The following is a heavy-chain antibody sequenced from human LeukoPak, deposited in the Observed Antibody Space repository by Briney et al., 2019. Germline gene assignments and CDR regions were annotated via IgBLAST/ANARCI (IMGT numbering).Heavy chain of an antibody. CDR2: IKQDGSEK. CDR3: ASVGGDFDY. V-gene: IGHV3-7*01. J-gene: IGHJ4*02. Sequence: GGSLRLSCAASGLTFSRYWMTWVRQAPGKGLEWVANIKQDGSEKYYVDSVKGRFTISRDNAKNPLYLQMNSLRAEDTAVYYCASVGGDFDYWGQGTLVTVSS. D-gene: IGHD2-15*01. CDR1: GLTFSRYW.